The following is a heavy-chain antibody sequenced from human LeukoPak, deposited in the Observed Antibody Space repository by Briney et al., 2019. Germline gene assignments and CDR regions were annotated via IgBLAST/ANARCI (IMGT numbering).Heavy chain of an antibody. J-gene: IGHJ4*02. CDR1: GSSFTGYY. CDR2: INHNANT. Sequence: PSETLSLTCAVSGSSFTGYYWTWIRQPPGKGLEWIGEINHNANTNYNASLKSRVSISVDTSKNQFSLNLTSVTAADTAYYYCARGRDFYDRSGRLDYWDRGALVTVSS. V-gene: IGHV4-34*01. CDR3: ARGRDFYDRSGRLDY. D-gene: IGHD3-22*01.